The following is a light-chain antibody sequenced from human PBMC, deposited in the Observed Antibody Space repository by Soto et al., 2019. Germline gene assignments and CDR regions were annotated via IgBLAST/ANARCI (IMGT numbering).Light chain of an antibody. CDR1: TGAVTSGHY. CDR2: DTT. Sequence: QAVVTQEPSLTVSPGGTVTLTCGSSTGAVTSGHYPYWFQQKPGQAPRTLISDTTNKHSWTPARFSGSLLGGKAALTLSGAQPGDEAEYYCLLSYSGARVFGGGTKVTVL. J-gene: IGLJ3*02. CDR3: LLSYSGARV. V-gene: IGLV7-46*01.